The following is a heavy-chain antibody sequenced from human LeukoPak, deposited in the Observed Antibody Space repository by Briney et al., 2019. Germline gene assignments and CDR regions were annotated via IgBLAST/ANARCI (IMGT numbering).Heavy chain of an antibody. V-gene: IGHV4-34*01. CDR3: ARGREIDY. CDR1: GGSFSGYY. CDR2: INHSGST. Sequence: SETLSLTCAVYGGSFSGYYWSWIRQPPGKGLEWIGEINHSGSTNYNPSLKSRVTISVDTSKNQFSLKLSSVTAADTAVYYCARGREIDYWGQGTLVTVSS. J-gene: IGHJ4*02.